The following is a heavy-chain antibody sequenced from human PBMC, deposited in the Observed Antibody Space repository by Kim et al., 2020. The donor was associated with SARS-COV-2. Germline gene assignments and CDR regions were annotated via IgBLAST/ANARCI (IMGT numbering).Heavy chain of an antibody. CDR2: ISAYNGNT. D-gene: IGHD3-22*01. CDR1: GYTFTSYG. Sequence: ASVKVSCKASGYTFTSYGISWVRQAPGQGLEWMGWISAYNGNTNYAQKLQGRVTMTTDTSTSTAYMELRSLRSDDTAVYYCARDVYDSSGYYYFEDYYYGMDVWGQGTTVTVSS. J-gene: IGHJ6*02. V-gene: IGHV1-18*04. CDR3: ARDVYDSSGYYYFEDYYYGMDV.